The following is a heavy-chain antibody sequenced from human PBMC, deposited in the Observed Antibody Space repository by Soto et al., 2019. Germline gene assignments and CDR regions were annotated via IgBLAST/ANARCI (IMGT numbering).Heavy chain of an antibody. Sequence: QVQLVQSGAEVKKPGSSVKVSCKASGGTFSSYAISWVRQAPGQGLEWMGGIIPIFGTATYAQKFQGRVTITADESTSTAYMELSSLRSEDTAGYYCASAEDLGSYYCDYWGQVTLVTVS. D-gene: IGHD1-26*01. J-gene: IGHJ4*02. V-gene: IGHV1-69*01. CDR1: GGTFSSYA. CDR3: ASAEDLGSYYCDY. CDR2: IIPIFGTA.